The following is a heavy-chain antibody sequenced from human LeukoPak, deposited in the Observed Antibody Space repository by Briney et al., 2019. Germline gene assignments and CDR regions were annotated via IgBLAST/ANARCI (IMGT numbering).Heavy chain of an antibody. J-gene: IGHJ4*02. Sequence: GESLQISCKGSGYSFTSYWIGWVRQMPGKGLEWMGIIYPGDSHTTYSPSLQGQVTISADKSISTAYLQWSSLKASDSAMYYCARQSRRTSGSTDLEYWGQGTLVTVSS. D-gene: IGHD3-10*01. CDR3: ARQSRRTSGSTDLEY. CDR2: IYPGDSHT. V-gene: IGHV5-51*01. CDR1: GYSFTSYW.